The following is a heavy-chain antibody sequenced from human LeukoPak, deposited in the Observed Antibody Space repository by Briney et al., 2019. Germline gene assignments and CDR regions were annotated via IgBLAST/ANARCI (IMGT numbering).Heavy chain of an antibody. D-gene: IGHD3-9*01. Sequence: GASVKVSCKASGYTFTSYGISWVRQAPGQGLEWMGWISAYNGNTNYAQKLQGRVTMTTDTSTSTAYMELRSLRSDDTAVYYCARGPRYYDILTGYYNVFAFDIWGQGTMVTVSS. J-gene: IGHJ3*02. CDR2: ISAYNGNT. CDR1: GYTFTSYG. CDR3: ARGPRYYDILTGYYNVFAFDI. V-gene: IGHV1-18*01.